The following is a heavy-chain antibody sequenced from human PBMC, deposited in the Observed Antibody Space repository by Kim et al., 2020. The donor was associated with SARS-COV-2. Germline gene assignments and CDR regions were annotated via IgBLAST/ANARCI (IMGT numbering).Heavy chain of an antibody. V-gene: IGHV3-23*01. Sequence: GGSLRLSCAASGFTFSNYAMSWVRQAPGKGLEWISGISGRGDETNNAGSVKGRFTISRDNSRNTLYLQMNKLRADDTAVYYSGNYNGTGSHFDYWGQGTL. CDR3: GNYNGTGSHFDY. D-gene: IGHD3-10*01. J-gene: IGHJ4*02. CDR1: GFTFSNYA. CDR2: ISGRGDET.